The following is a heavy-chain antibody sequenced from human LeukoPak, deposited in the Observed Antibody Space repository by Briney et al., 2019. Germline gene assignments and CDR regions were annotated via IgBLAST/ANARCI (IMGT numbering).Heavy chain of an antibody. J-gene: IGHJ4*02. CDR1: GFTFSNYP. CDR2: ISNDAYNK. V-gene: IGHV3-30-3*01. Sequence: PGRSLRLSCAASGFTFSNYPMHWDRQAPGKGLEWVAAISNDAYNKYYADSVKGRFTLSRDNSKNTLYLEMNSLRAEDTAVYYCSRDFSGASRIDYWGQGTLGTVSS. CDR3: SRDFSGASRIDY. D-gene: IGHD4/OR15-4a*01.